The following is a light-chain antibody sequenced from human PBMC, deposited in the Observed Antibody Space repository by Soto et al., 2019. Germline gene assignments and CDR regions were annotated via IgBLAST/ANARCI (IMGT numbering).Light chain of an antibody. V-gene: IGKV3D-20*01. Sequence: EIELTPSPATLSLSPGAPATLSCGASQSVSSSYVAWYQHKPGLAPRLLIHDTSSRAIGIPDRLSGSKSGTNFTLTIRRMEPEDVGMYYCQQYGSSPITFGQGTRLEIK. CDR1: QSVSSSY. J-gene: IGKJ5*01. CDR2: DTS. CDR3: QQYGSSPIT.